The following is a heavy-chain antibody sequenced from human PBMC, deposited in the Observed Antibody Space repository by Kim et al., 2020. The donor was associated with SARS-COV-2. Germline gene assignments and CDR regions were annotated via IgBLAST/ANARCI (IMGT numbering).Heavy chain of an antibody. CDR2: ISSSGSTI. V-gene: IGHV3-48*03. J-gene: IGHJ4*02. CDR3: ARVRAELYGKLWLGDEDF. CDR1: GFTFSSYE. D-gene: IGHD3-10*01. Sequence: GGSLRLSCAASGFTFSSYEMNWVRQAPGKGLEWVSYISSSGSTIYYADSVKGRFTISRDNAKNSLYLQMNSLRAEDTAVYYCARVRAELYGKLWLGDEDFWGQGTLVTVSS.